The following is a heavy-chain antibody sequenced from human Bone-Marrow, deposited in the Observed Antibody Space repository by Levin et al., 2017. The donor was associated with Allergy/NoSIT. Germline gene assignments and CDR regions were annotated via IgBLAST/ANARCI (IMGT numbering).Heavy chain of an antibody. V-gene: IGHV3-66*01. D-gene: IGHD5-12*01. CDR2: IYRGGDT. Sequence: PGGSLRLSCTASEFIVSSHYMTWVRQAPGKGLEWVSTIYRGGDTFYTDSVRGRFTISRDNSKNTLYLQLDSLRAEDTAVYYCARGGYSGHDPLFYFDYWGQGTLVTVSS. CDR1: EFIVSSHY. CDR3: ARGGYSGHDPLFYFDY. J-gene: IGHJ4*02.